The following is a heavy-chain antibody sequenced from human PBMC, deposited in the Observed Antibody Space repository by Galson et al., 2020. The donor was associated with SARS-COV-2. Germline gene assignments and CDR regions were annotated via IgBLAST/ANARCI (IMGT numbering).Heavy chain of an antibody. J-gene: IGHJ4*02. CDR3: ARVTDYHAGSGYDY. CDR1: GFPFSDSA. V-gene: IGHV3-30*04. D-gene: IGHD6-13*01. Sequence: QLGESLKISCAAYGFPFSDSAMHWVRQAPGKGLGWVAIISYDGATQYNSGSVKGRFTISRDNSKNTLFLQMNSLRPDDTAVYYWARVTDYHAGSGYDYWGQGTLVTVSS. CDR2: ISYDGATQ.